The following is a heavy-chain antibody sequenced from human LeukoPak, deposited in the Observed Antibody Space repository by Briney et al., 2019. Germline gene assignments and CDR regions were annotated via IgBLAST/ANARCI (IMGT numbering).Heavy chain of an antibody. V-gene: IGHV3-21*01. D-gene: IGHD6-19*01. CDR3: ASSGVASTPHEYFQH. CDR2: ISSSSSYI. CDR1: GFTFSSYS. J-gene: IGHJ1*01. Sequence: GGSLRLSCAASGFTFSSYSMNWVRQAPGKGLEWVSSISSSSSYIYYADSVKGRFTISRDNAKNSLYLQMNSLRAEDTAVYYCASSGVASTPHEYFQHWGQGTLVTVSS.